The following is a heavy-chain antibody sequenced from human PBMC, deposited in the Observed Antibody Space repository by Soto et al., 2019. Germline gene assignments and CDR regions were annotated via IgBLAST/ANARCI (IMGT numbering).Heavy chain of an antibody. CDR3: ARDRVPDNRWNIDY. D-gene: IGHD1-1*01. Sequence: PGESRKISCAASGFILNTYTMSWVRQAPGMGLEWVSTIYSGGGTYYADSMKGRVTISRDNSKNMLYLQMSTLRVEDTAVYYCARDRVPDNRWNIDYWGQGTLVTVSS. J-gene: IGHJ4*02. CDR2: IYSGGGT. CDR1: GFILNTYT. V-gene: IGHV3-23*01.